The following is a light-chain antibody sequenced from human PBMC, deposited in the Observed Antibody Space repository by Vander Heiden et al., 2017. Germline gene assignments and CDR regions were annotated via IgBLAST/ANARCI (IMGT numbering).Light chain of an antibody. CDR3: YSNAGRWV. J-gene: IGLJ2*01. V-gene: IGLV2-11*01. CDR1: SSDVGGYNY. Sequence: QSALTQPRSVSGSPGQSVTISCTGTSSDVGGYNYVSWYQQHPGKVLILMIYDVSKRPAGVPDRSSGSKSGTTDSLTIAGREAEDESYYSCYSNAGRWVFGGGTKLTVL. CDR2: DVS.